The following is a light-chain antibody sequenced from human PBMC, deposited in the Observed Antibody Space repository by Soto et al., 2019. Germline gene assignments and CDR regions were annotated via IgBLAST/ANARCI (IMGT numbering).Light chain of an antibody. V-gene: IGKV3-15*01. CDR2: GAS. J-gene: IGKJ1*01. CDR1: QSVSSN. Sequence: EIVMTQSPATLSVSPGERSTLSCMASQSVSSNLAWYQQKAGQAPRLLIYGASTRATGIPARFSGSGSGTEFTLTISSLQSEDFEVYYCQQYNNWPRTFGQGTKVDIK. CDR3: QQYNNWPRT.